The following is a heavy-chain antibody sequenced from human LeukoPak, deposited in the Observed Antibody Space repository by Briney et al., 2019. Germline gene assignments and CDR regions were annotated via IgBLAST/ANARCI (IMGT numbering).Heavy chain of an antibody. CDR2: ISGSGYST. CDR1: GFTFSSYS. V-gene: IGHV3-23*01. CDR3: AKLSEGYHIKTGLGF. D-gene: IGHD3-9*01. J-gene: IGHJ4*02. Sequence: PGGSLRLSCAASGFTFSSYSMNWVRQAPGKGLEWVSTISGSGYSTNYADSVKGHFTISRDSSKNTLYLQMDSLRAEDTAVYFCAKLSEGYHIKTGLGFWGQGTLVTVSS.